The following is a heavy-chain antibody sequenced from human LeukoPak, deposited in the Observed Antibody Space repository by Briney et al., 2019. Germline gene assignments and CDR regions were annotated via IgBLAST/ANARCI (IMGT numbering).Heavy chain of an antibody. J-gene: IGHJ4*02. D-gene: IGHD3-22*01. Sequence: PSQTLSLTCTVSGGSISSGDYYWSWIRQPPGKGLEWIGYIYYSGSTYYNPSLKSRVTISVDTSKNQFSLNLTSVTAADTAVYYCARSVYYYDDFDYWGQGTLVTVS. V-gene: IGHV4-30-4*01. CDR3: ARSVYYYDDFDY. CDR1: GGSISSGDYY. CDR2: IYYSGST.